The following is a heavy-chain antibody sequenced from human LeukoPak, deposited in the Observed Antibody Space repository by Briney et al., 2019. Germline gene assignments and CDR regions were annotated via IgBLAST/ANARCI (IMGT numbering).Heavy chain of an antibody. CDR2: IIPIFGTA. Sequence: SVKVSCKASGGTFSSYAISWVRQAPGQGLEWMGGIIPIFGTANYAQKFQGRVTITADDSTSTAYMELSSLRSEDTAVYYCARAKTDSSSWYLIDYWGQGTLVTVSS. V-gene: IGHV1-69*01. CDR1: GGTFSSYA. CDR3: ARAKTDSSSWYLIDY. J-gene: IGHJ4*02. D-gene: IGHD6-13*01.